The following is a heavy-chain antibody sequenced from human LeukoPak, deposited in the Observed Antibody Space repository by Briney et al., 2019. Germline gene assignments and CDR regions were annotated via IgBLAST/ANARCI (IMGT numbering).Heavy chain of an antibody. CDR2: ISISSSYT. CDR1: AFTFSDYY. J-gene: IGHJ4*02. CDR3: ARERALGVAAPFDY. Sequence: GGSLRLSCATSAFTFSDYYMSWIRQAPGKGLEGVSYISISSSYTNYADSVKGRFTISRDNSKNTLYLQMNSLRPDGTAVYYCARERALGVAAPFDYWGQGNLVPVSS. D-gene: IGHD3-10*01. V-gene: IGHV3-11*05.